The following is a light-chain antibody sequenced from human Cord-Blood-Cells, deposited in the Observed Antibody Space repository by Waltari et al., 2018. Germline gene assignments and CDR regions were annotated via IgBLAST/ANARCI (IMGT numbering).Light chain of an antibody. J-gene: IGLJ2*01. CDR3: CSYAGSSTLV. CDR1: SSDGWSYKL. Sequence: SALTQPASVSGSPGPSITIPCTGTSSDGWSYKLVSWYQQHPGKAPKLMIYEGSKRPSGVSNRFSGSKSGNTASLTISGLQAEDEADYYCCSYAGSSTLVFGGGTKLTVL. CDR2: EGS. V-gene: IGLV2-23*01.